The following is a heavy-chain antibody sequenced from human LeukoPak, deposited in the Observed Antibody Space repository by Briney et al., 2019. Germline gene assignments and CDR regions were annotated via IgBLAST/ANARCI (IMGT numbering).Heavy chain of an antibody. D-gene: IGHD3-10*01. V-gene: IGHV4-4*07. CDR2: IYYSGST. Sequence: SETLSLTCTVSGGSISSYYWSWIRQPAGKGLEWIGSIYYSGSTYYNPSLKSRVTISVDTSKNQFSLKLSSVTAADTAVYYCASSILWFGEGGWFDPWGQGTLVTVSS. CDR1: GGSISSYY. CDR3: ASSILWFGEGGWFDP. J-gene: IGHJ5*02.